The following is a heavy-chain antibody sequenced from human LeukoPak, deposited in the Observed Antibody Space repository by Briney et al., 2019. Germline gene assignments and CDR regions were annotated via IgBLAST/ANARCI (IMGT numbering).Heavy chain of an antibody. CDR2: IYPGDSDT. CDR1: GYSFTSYW. CDR3: ARVVVIKSYYYGMDV. Sequence: GESLKISCKGSGYSFTSYWIGWVRQMPRKGLEWMGIIYPGDSDTRYSPSFQGQVTISADKSISTAYLQWSSLKASDTAMYYCARVVVIKSYYYGMDVWGQGTTVTVSS. J-gene: IGHJ6*02. V-gene: IGHV5-51*01. D-gene: IGHD3-22*01.